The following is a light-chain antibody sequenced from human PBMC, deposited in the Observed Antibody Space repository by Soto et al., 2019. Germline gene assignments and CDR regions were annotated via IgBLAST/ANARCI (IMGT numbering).Light chain of an antibody. CDR2: EVT. CDR1: SRDVGAYNF. CDR3: SSYTTSNTWV. J-gene: IGLJ3*02. Sequence: QSALTQPASMSGSPGQSITISCSGTSRDVGAYNFVSWYQQLPSKAPKLMIYEVTNRPSGVSHRFSGSKSGNTASLTISGLQADDEADYYCSSYTTSNTWVFGGGTKVTVL. V-gene: IGLV2-14*01.